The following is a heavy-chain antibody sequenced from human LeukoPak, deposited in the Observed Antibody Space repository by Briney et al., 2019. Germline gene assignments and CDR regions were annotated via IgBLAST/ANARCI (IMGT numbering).Heavy chain of an antibody. CDR1: GFTFSSYG. CDR3: AKGYNWNDGYAFDI. Sequence: GGSLRLSCAASGFTFSSYGMHWVRQAPGKGLEWVAVISYDGSNKYYADSVKGRFTTSRDNSKNTLYLQMNSLRAEDTAVYYCAKGYNWNDGYAFDIWGQGTMVTVSS. CDR2: ISYDGSNK. V-gene: IGHV3-30*18. D-gene: IGHD1-20*01. J-gene: IGHJ3*02.